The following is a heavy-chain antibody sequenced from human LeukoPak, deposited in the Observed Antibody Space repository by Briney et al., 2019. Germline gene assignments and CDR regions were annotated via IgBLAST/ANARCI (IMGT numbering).Heavy chain of an antibody. V-gene: IGHV1-2*02. CDR2: INPNSGGT. J-gene: IGHJ6*02. CDR1: GYTFTGYY. D-gene: IGHD3-9*01. Sequence: GASVKVSCKASGYTFTGYYMHWVRQAPGQGLEWMGWINPNSGGTNYAQKFQGRVTMTRDTSISTAYMELSRLRSDDTAVYYCARKDPKYYDILTGEYYYYGMDVWAKGPRSPSP. CDR3: ARKDPKYYDILTGEYYYYGMDV.